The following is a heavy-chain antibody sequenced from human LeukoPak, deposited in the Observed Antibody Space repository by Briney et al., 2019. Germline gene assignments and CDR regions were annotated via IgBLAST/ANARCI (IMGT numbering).Heavy chain of an antibody. Sequence: GASLRLSCAASGFSFTTYWMSWVRQAPGKGLEWVANINQDGTEKYYVDSVKGRFTISRDNAKNSLYLQMNSLRVEDTAVYYCAKLAKYFYGSETYYFFEHWGQGTPVTASS. D-gene: IGHD3-10*01. V-gene: IGHV3-7*01. J-gene: IGHJ4*02. CDR1: GFSFTTYW. CDR2: INQDGTEK. CDR3: AKLAKYFYGSETYYFFEH.